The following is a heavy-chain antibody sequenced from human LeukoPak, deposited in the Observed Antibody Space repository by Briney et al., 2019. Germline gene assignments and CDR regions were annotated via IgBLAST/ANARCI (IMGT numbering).Heavy chain of an antibody. CDR3: AKERSLEIAVAGTISDY. Sequence: GGSLRLSCAASDFTFSSYSMNWVRQAPGKGLEWVSVIYSGGDIYYADSVKGRFTISRDNSKNMIYIEMSSLKAEDTAVYYCAKERSLEIAVAGTISDYWGQGTLVTVSS. CDR1: DFTFSSYS. CDR2: IYSGGDI. D-gene: IGHD6-19*01. J-gene: IGHJ4*02. V-gene: IGHV3-66*01.